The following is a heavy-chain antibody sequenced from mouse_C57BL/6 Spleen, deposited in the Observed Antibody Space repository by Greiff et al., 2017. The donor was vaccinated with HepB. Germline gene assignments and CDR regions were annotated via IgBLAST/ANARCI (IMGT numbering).Heavy chain of an antibody. CDR2: IFPGSGST. CDR1: GYTFTDYY. V-gene: IGHV1-75*01. CDR3: AREELRRGYFDV. Sequence: VKLMESGPELVKPGASVKISCKASGYTFTDYYINWVKQRPGQGLEWIGWIFPGSGSTYYNEKFKGKATLTVDKSSSTAYMLLSSLTSEDSAVYFCAREELRRGYFDVWGTGTTVTVSS. J-gene: IGHJ1*03. D-gene: IGHD2-12*01.